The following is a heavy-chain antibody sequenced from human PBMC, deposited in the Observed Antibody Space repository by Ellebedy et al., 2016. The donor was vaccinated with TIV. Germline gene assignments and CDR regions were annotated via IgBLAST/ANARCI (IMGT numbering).Heavy chain of an antibody. Sequence: SVKVSCKTSGGTFSSYAISWVRQAPGQGLEWMGGIIPMFGTANYAQKFQGRVTITADESTSTAYMELSSLRSEDTAVYFCARSYDIPRGYYYYYGMDVWGQGTTVAVSS. CDR1: GGTFSSYA. J-gene: IGHJ6*02. CDR3: ARSYDIPRGYYYYYGMDV. V-gene: IGHV1-69*13. D-gene: IGHD3-9*01. CDR2: IIPMFGTA.